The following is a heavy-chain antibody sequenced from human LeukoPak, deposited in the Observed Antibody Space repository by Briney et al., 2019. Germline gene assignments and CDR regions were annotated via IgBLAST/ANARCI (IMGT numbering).Heavy chain of an antibody. CDR3: AGGTFDGPLYGTYWYFHV. CDR1: GGSIKNNY. V-gene: IGHV4-59*01. CDR2: VYSNGNP. Sequence: TSETLSLTCTVSGGSIKNNYWSWIRQPPGKALEWIGYVYSNGNPNYNPSLKSRVTMSIETSKNQFSLKVPSVTAADTAVYYCAGGTFDGPLYGTYWYFHVWGRGTLVTVSS. D-gene: IGHD1-14*01. J-gene: IGHJ2*01.